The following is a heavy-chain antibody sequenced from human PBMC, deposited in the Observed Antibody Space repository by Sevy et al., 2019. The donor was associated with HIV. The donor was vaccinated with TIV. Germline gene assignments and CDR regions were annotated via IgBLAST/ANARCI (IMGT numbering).Heavy chain of an antibody. Sequence: ASVKVSCKVSGKTLIELSMHWVRQAPGKGLEWMGSFDPEDGKRIYARKFQGRVSMTEDTSTDTAYMELSSLGSEDTAVYYCATTKDYYESSGDPFDSWGQGTLVTVSS. CDR2: FDPEDGKR. CDR3: ATTKDYYESSGDPFDS. V-gene: IGHV1-24*01. CDR1: GKTLIELS. J-gene: IGHJ4*02. D-gene: IGHD3-22*01.